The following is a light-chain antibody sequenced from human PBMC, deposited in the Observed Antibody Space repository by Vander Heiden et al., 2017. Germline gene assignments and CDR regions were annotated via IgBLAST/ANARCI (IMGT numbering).Light chain of an antibody. Sequence: QLHQSPSSLSASVGDRVTITCRASQSISSYLNWYQQKPGKAPKLLIYAASSLQSGVPSRFSGSGSGTDFTLTISSLQPEDFATYYCQQSYSNPYTFGQGTKLEIK. J-gene: IGKJ2*01. CDR1: QSISSY. V-gene: IGKV1-39*01. CDR2: AAS. CDR3: QQSYSNPYT.